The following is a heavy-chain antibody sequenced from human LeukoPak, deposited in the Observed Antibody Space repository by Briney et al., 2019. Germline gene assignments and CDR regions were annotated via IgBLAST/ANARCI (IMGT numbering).Heavy chain of an antibody. V-gene: IGHV4-59*01. D-gene: IGHD5-18*01. J-gene: IGHJ4*02. CDR1: GSSIGSYY. CDR3: ARDKAGYTEY. Sequence: SETLSLTCIVSGSSIGSYYWSWIRQPPGKGLEWIGYIYYTGSTNYNPSLKSRVAISMDTSKNQISLKLSSVTAADTAVYYCARDKAGYTEYWGQGTLVTVSS. CDR2: IYYTGST.